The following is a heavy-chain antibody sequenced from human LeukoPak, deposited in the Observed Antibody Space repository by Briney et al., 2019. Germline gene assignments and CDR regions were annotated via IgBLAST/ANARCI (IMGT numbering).Heavy chain of an antibody. CDR2: ISWNSGSK. D-gene: IGHD2-2*01. V-gene: IGHV3-9*01. CDR1: EFRFDNFA. Sequence: GGSLRLSCAASEFRFDNFAMHWVRQAPGKGLEWVSGISWNSGSKGYADSVKGRVTISRDNAKNFLYLQMSSLRTEDTALYYCVKDIRSSVPAAMGAFDIWGQGTMVTVSS. CDR3: VKDIRSSVPAAMGAFDI. J-gene: IGHJ3*02.